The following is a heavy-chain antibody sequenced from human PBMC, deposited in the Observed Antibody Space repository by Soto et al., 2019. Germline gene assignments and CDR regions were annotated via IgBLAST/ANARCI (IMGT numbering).Heavy chain of an antibody. D-gene: IGHD1-1*01. CDR3: VRMASSGTLNWFDP. CDR2: MNPNSGNT. J-gene: IGHJ5*02. CDR1: EFTFTNYD. Sequence: APVEVSCAASEFTFTNYDIIWVRQATGQGLEWMGWMNPNSGNTGYALKFQGRVSMTRNTSIYTVYLELSSLASDDTAVYYCVRMASSGTLNWFDPWGQGTLVTVSS. V-gene: IGHV1-8*01.